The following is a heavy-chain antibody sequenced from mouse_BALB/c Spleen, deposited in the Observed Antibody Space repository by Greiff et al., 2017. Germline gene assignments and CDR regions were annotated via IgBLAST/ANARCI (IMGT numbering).Heavy chain of an antibody. V-gene: IGHV1-28*01. D-gene: IGHD2-1*01. Sequence: EVQLQQSGPELMKPGASVKISCKASGYSFTSYYMHWVKQSHGKSLEWIGYIDPFNGGTSYNQKFKGKATLTVDKSSSTAYMHLSSLTSEDSAVYYCARPLLRAMDYWGQGTSVTVSS. J-gene: IGHJ4*01. CDR3: ARPLLRAMDY. CDR1: GYSFTSYY. CDR2: IDPFNGGT.